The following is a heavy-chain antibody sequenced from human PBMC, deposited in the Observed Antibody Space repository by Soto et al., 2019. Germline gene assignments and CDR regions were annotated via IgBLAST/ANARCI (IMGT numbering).Heavy chain of an antibody. D-gene: IGHD3-3*01. J-gene: IGHJ4*02. CDR2: IYSDGSI. CDR1: EFTVSNNY. V-gene: IGHV3-53*01. CDR3: AKDMTIFGVGPFDN. Sequence: GGSLRLSCAPSEFTVSNNYMNWVRQAPGKGLEWVSIIYSDGSIFYADSVKGRFTISRDNSRNTLYLQMDSLRAEDTAVYYCAKDMTIFGVGPFDNWGQGNLVTVSS.